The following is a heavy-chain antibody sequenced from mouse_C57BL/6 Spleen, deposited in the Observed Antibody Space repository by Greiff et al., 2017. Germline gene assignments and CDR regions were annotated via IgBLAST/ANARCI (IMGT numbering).Heavy chain of an antibody. D-gene: IGHD1-1*01. J-gene: IGHJ3*01. Sequence: VQLQQSGPELVKPGASVKMSCKASGYTFNDYNMPWVKQSHGRSLEWIGYLNPNNGGTSYNQKFKGKATLTVNKSSSTAYMELRSLTSEDSAVYYCARGTYYYGSRETWFAYWGQGTLVTVSA. V-gene: IGHV1-22*01. CDR2: LNPNNGGT. CDR1: GYTFNDYN. CDR3: ARGTYYYGSRETWFAY.